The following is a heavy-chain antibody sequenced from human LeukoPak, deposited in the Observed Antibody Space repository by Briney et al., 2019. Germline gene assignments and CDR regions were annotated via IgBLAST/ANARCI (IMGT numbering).Heavy chain of an antibody. D-gene: IGHD6-19*01. CDR1: GFTFSSYS. Sequence: GGSLRLSCAASGFTFSSYSMNWVRQVPGKGLVWVSRINTDGSSTTYADSVKGRFTISRDNAKNTLYLQMNSLRAEDTAVYYCAKDLGSSGWYIDYWGQGTLVTVSS. CDR2: INTDGSST. V-gene: IGHV3-74*01. CDR3: AKDLGSSGWYIDY. J-gene: IGHJ4*02.